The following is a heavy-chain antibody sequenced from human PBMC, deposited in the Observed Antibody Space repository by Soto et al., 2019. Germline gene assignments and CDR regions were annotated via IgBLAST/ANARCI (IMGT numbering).Heavy chain of an antibody. V-gene: IGHV1-18*01. CDR2: ISTYNGNT. J-gene: IGHJ4*02. CDR1: GYTFTSYG. D-gene: IGHD3-22*01. CDR3: ARAAYYYDSSGQSSPAPLGFDY. Sequence: GASVKVSCKASGYTFTSYGISWVRQAPGQGLEWMGWISTYNGNTKYAQKLQGRVTMTTDTSTSTAYMELSSLRSEDTAVYYCARAAYYYDSSGQSSPAPLGFDYWGQGTLVTVSS.